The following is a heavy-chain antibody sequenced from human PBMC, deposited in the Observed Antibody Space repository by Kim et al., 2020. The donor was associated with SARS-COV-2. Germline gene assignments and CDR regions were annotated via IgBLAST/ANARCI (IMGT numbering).Heavy chain of an antibody. CDR3: ARDYDFWSGYYSHYYYGMDV. Sequence: RFTISRDNAKNSLSLQMNSLSAEDTAVYYCARDYDFWSGYYSHYYYGMDVWGQGTTVTVSS. V-gene: IGHV3-11*06. D-gene: IGHD3-3*01. J-gene: IGHJ6*02.